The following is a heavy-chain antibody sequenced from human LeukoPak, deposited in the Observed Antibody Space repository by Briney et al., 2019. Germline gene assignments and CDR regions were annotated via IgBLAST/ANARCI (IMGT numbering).Heavy chain of an antibody. D-gene: IGHD2-21*02. CDR1: GGSISSYY. J-gene: IGHJ5*02. V-gene: IGHV4-39*07. CDR3: ARHALVTSISTYDWLDP. Sequence: SETLSLICSVAGGSISSYYWGWIRQPPGKGLEWIGSISDTGRTYYNLSLRSRVSISMDTSKNQFSLKVKSVTAADTDTYYCARHALVTSISTYDWLDPWGQGTLVTVSS. CDR2: ISDTGRT.